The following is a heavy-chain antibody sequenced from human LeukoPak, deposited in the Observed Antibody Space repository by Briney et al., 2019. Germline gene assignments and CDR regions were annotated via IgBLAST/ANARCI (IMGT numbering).Heavy chain of an antibody. CDR2: ISSSSSYI. V-gene: IGHV3-21*01. D-gene: IGHD1-26*01. CDR1: GFTFSSYS. Sequence: GSLRLSCAASGFTFSSYSMNWVRQAPGEGVEWVSSISSSSSYIYYADSVKGRFTISRDNAKNSLYLQMNSLRAEDTAVYYCARDQASGSYFYWGQGTLVTVSS. CDR3: ARDQASGSYFY. J-gene: IGHJ4*02.